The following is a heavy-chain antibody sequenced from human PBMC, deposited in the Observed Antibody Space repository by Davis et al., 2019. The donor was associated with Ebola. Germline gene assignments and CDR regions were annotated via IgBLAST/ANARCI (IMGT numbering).Heavy chain of an antibody. CDR3: AREGYTGYIRISGSYYADY. Sequence: GESLKISCEASRFTFSAYWMSWVRQAPGKGLEWVANIKQDGSDKYYVDSVKGRFTISRDNARNSVYLQLNSLTDEDTAVYFCAREGYTGYIRISGSYYADYWGQGTLVTVSS. D-gene: IGHD1-26*01. V-gene: IGHV3-7*01. J-gene: IGHJ4*02. CDR2: IKQDGSDK. CDR1: RFTFSAYW.